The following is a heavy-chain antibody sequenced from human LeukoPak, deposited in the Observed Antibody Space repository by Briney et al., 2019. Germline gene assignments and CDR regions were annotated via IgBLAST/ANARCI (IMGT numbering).Heavy chain of an antibody. CDR2: IYYSGST. Sequence: SETLSLSCTVSGGSISSSSYYWGWIRQPPGKGLEWIGSIYYSGSTYYNPSLKSRVTISVDTSKKQFSLMLSSVTAADTAVYYCARSSRYSSSEGLNWFDTSSQGTLVTVSS. CDR1: GGSISSSSYY. CDR3: ARSSRYSSSEGLNWFDT. V-gene: IGHV4-39*01. J-gene: IGHJ5*02. D-gene: IGHD6-13*01.